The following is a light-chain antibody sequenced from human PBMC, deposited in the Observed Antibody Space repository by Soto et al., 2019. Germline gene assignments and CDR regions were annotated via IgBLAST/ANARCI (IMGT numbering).Light chain of an antibody. V-gene: IGKV3-15*01. J-gene: IGKJ1*01. CDR2: GAS. CDR1: QTVSGN. CDR3: QQYNNWPPWT. Sequence: VMTQSPATLSVSPGERATVSCRASQTVSGNLAWYQQRPGQAPRLLIYGASTRATGIPARFSGSGSGTEFTLTISSLQSEDFAVYYCQQYNNWPPWTFGQGTKVDI.